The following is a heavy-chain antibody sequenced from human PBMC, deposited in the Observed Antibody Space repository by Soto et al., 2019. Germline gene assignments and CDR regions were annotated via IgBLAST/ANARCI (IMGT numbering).Heavy chain of an antibody. CDR1: GYTFTSYY. V-gene: IGHV1-46*01. CDR3: ARLVQLELDY. Sequence: QVQLVQSGAEVKKPGASVKVSCKASGYTFTSYYIHWVRQAPGQGLEWMGIINPSGGDTNYPQKFQGRVTMTRDTSTSTVYMELSSLRSEDTAVYYCARLVQLELDYWGQGTLVTVSS. CDR2: INPSGGDT. J-gene: IGHJ4*02. D-gene: IGHD1-1*01.